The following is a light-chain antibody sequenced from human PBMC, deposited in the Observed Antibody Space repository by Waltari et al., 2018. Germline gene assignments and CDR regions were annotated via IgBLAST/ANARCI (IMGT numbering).Light chain of an antibody. J-gene: IGKJ5*01. CDR3: QQYNRWPPIT. Sequence: EIVMTQSPATLSVSPGETATLSCRASQSVSSNVAWYQKKPGQAPRLLIYDASTRATSIPARFRGSGSGTEFTLTISSLQSKDFAVYYCQQYNRWPPITFGQGTRLEIK. V-gene: IGKV3-15*01. CDR2: DAS. CDR1: QSVSSN.